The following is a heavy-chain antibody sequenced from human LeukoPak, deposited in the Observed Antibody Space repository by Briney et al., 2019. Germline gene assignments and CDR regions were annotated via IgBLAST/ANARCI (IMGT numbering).Heavy chain of an antibody. CDR3: AKDLIKSPIVVVISWAFDI. D-gene: IGHD3-22*01. CDR2: ISGSGGST. CDR1: GFTFSSYA. J-gene: IGHJ3*02. V-gene: IGHV3-23*01. Sequence: GGSLRLSCAASGFTFSSYAMSWVRQAPGKGLEWVSAISGSGGSTYYADSVKGRFTISRDNSKNTLYLQMNSLRAEDTAVYYCAKDLIKSPIVVVISWAFDIWGQGTVVTVSS.